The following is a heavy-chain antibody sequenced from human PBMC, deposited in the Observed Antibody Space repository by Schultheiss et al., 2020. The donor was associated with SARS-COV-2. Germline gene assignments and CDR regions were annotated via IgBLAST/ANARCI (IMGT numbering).Heavy chain of an antibody. D-gene: IGHD2-21*02. V-gene: IGHV3-53*01. CDR2: IYSGGST. Sequence: GESLKISCAASGFTFSSYAMSWVRQAPGKGLEWVSVIYSGGSTYYADSVKGRFTISRDNSKNTLYLQMNSLRAEDTAVYYCASSVVVTAANYYYYGMDVWGQGTTVTVSS. CDR1: GFTFSSYA. CDR3: ASSVVVTAANYYYYGMDV. J-gene: IGHJ6*02.